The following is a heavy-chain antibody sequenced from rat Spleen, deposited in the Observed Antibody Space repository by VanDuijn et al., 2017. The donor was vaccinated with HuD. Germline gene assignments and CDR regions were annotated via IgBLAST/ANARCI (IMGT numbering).Heavy chain of an antibody. CDR2: ISPSGYST. CDR1: GFTFSSYD. Sequence: EVQLVESGGGLVQPGRSLKLSCAASGFTFSSYDMAWVRQAPTKGLEWVASISPSGYSTYYRDSVKGRFTISRDNTKSTLSLQMDSLRSEDTATYYCARRHYGYTDYFDYWGQGVMVTVSS. D-gene: IGHD1-6*01. V-gene: IGHV5-25*01. J-gene: IGHJ2*01. CDR3: ARRHYGYTDYFDY.